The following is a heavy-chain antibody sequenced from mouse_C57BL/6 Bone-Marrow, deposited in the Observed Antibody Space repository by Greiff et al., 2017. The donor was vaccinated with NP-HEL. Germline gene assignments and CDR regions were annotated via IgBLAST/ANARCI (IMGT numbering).Heavy chain of an antibody. CDR3: ARSRYDYDEADY. V-gene: IGHV1-55*01. J-gene: IGHJ2*01. D-gene: IGHD2-4*01. CDR2: IYPGSGST. CDR1: GYTFTSYW. Sequence: VQLQQPGAELVKPGASVKMSCTASGYTFTSYWITWVKQRPGQGLEWIGDIYPGSGSTNYNEKFKSKATLTVDTSSSTAYMQLSGLTSEDSAVYYCARSRYDYDEADYGGQGTTLTVSS.